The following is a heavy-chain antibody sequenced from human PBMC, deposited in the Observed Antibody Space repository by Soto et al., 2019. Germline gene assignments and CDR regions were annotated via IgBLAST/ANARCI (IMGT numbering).Heavy chain of an antibody. Sequence: ASVKVSCKASGYTFTGYYMHWVRQAPGQGLEWMGWINPNSGGTNYAQKFQGWVTMTRDTSISTAYMELSRLRSDDTAVYYCARDLGATVTNTPQLYMDVWGKGATVTVSS. CDR2: INPNSGGT. V-gene: IGHV1-2*04. CDR3: ARDLGATVTNTPQLYMDV. D-gene: IGHD4-4*01. CDR1: GYTFTGYY. J-gene: IGHJ6*03.